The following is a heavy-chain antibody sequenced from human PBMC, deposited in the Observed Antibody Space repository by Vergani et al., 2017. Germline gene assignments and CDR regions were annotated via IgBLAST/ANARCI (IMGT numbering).Heavy chain of an antibody. Sequence: QVQLVESGGGVVQPGRSLRLSCAASGFTFSSYGMHGVRQAPGKGLEWVAVISYDGSNKYYADSVKGRFTISRDNSKNTLYLQMNSLRAEDTAVYYCAKDRAAAPGDWGQGTLVTVSS. D-gene: IGHD6-13*01. J-gene: IGHJ4*02. CDR1: GFTFSSYG. V-gene: IGHV3-30*18. CDR3: AKDRAAAPGD. CDR2: ISYDGSNK.